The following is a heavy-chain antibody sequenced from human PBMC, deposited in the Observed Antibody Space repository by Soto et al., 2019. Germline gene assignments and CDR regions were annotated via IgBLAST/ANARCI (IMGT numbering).Heavy chain of an antibody. Sequence: ASVKVSCKASGYTFTGYYMHWVRQAPGQGLEWMGWINPNSGGTNYAQKFQGWVTMTRDTSISTAYMELSRLRSDDTAVYYCARDLGYCSGGSCSTFDYWGQGTLVTVSS. CDR1: GYTFTGYY. CDR2: INPNSGGT. J-gene: IGHJ4*02. D-gene: IGHD2-15*01. V-gene: IGHV1-2*04. CDR3: ARDLGYCSGGSCSTFDY.